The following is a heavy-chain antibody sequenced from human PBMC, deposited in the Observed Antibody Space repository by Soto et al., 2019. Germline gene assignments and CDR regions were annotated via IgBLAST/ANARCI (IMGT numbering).Heavy chain of an antibody. J-gene: IGHJ4*02. D-gene: IGHD2-2*01. V-gene: IGHV4-30-4*01. CDR3: ARTSAIHYYFDY. Sequence: SETLSLTCTVSGGSISSGDYYWSWIRQPPGKGLEWIGYIYYSGSTYYNPSLRSRVTISVDTSKNQFSLKLSSVTAADTAVYYCARTSAIHYYFDYWGQGTLVTVSS. CDR1: GGSISSGDYY. CDR2: IYYSGST.